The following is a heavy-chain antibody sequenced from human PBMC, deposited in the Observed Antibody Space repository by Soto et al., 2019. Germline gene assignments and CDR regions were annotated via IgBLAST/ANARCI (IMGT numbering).Heavy chain of an antibody. CDR2: IKQDGSQT. CDR1: GVTFSSHW. Sequence: PGGSLRLSCVGSGVTFSSHWISWVRQGPGRGLEWVGNIKQDGSQTYYADSVEGRFTISRDNAENSLYLQMNSLRVEDTAVYYLAREGHGFDIWGQGTMVTVSS. CDR3: AREGHGFDI. J-gene: IGHJ3*02. V-gene: IGHV3-7*04.